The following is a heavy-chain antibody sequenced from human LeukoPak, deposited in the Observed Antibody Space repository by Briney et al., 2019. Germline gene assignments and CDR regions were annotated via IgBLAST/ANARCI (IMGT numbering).Heavy chain of an antibody. CDR3: ARRSYSSDY. Sequence: GGSLRLSCAASGFTFSSYEMNWVRQAPGKGLEWVSYISSSSSTIYYADSVKGRFTISRDNAKNSLYLQMNSLRAEDTAVYYCARRSYSSDYWGQGTLVTVSS. D-gene: IGHD3-10*01. CDR2: ISSSSSTI. V-gene: IGHV3-48*01. J-gene: IGHJ4*02. CDR1: GFTFSSYE.